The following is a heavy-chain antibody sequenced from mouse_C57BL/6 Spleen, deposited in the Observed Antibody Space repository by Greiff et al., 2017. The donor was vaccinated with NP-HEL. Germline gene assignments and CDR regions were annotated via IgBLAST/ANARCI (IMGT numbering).Heavy chain of an antibody. Sequence: QVQLQQPGAELVKPGASVKLSCKASGYTFTSYWMHWVKQRPGKGLEWIGMINPNSGSTHYNEKFKSKATLTVDKSSSTAYMQLSSLTSEDSAVYYCAREGLGSSSYYYAMDYWGQGTSVTVSS. D-gene: IGHD1-1*01. CDR1: GYTFTSYW. V-gene: IGHV1-64*01. CDR2: INPNSGST. CDR3: AREGLGSSSYYYAMDY. J-gene: IGHJ4*01.